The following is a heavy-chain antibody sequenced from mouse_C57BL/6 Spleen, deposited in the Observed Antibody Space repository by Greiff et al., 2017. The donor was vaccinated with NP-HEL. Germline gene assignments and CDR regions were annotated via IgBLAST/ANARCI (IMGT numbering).Heavy chain of an antibody. CDR1: GYSFTGYY. Sequence: VQLKESGPELVKPGASVKISCKASGYSFTGYYMNWVKQSPEKSLEWIGEINPSTGGTTYNQKFKAKATLTVDKSSSTAYMQLKSLTSEDSAVYYCARTGRDYFDDWGKGTTLTVAS. CDR2: INPSTGGT. J-gene: IGHJ2*01. CDR3: ARTGRDYFDD. V-gene: IGHV1-42*01.